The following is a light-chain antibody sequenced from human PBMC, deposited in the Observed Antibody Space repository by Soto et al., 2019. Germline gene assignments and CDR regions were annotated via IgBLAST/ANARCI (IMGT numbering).Light chain of an antibody. CDR1: SSEIGSYNY. Sequence: QSVLTQPASVSGAPGHSIAISCTGTSSEIGSYNYVSWYQQHPGKAPKLIIHEVSNRPSGISDHFSGSKSGNTASLTISGLQADDEADYYCSSHTTYSTRIFGTGTKVTVL. CDR3: SSHTTYSTRI. J-gene: IGLJ1*01. V-gene: IGLV2-14*01. CDR2: EVS.